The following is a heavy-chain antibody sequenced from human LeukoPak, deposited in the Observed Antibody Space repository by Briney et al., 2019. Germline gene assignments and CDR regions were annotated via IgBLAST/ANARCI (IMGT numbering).Heavy chain of an antibody. CDR3: AKGSYYDSSGSFYFDY. CDR2: IIESGGGT. V-gene: IGHV3-23*01. J-gene: IGHJ4*02. CDR1: GFTFSNYA. Sequence: GGSLRLSCAASGFTFSNYAMSWIRQAPGKGLEWVSGIIESGGGTHYADSVKGRFTISRDNSQNTLYLQMISLRAEDTAVYYCAKGSYYDSSGSFYFDYWGQGTLVTVSS. D-gene: IGHD3-22*01.